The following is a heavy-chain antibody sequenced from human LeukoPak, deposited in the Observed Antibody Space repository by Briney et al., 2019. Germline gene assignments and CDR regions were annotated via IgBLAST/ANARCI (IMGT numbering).Heavy chain of an antibody. J-gene: IGHJ3*02. V-gene: IGHV3-64D*06. D-gene: IGHD6-13*01. Sequence: GGSLRLSCSASGFTFSSYAMHWVRRAPGKGLQYVSAISSHGGSTYYADSVKGRFTISRDNSKNTLYLQMSSLRPEDTAVYYCVKSGTEYSSSWLAAFNIWGQGTMVTVSS. CDR2: ISSHGGST. CDR1: GFTFSSYA. CDR3: VKSGTEYSSSWLAAFNI.